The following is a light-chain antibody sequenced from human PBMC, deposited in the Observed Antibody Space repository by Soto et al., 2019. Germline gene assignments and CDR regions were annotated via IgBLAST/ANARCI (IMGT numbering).Light chain of an antibody. CDR3: QQLKSYPYT. CDR1: QGISSA. Sequence: AIQLTQSPSSLSASVGDRVSITCRASQGISSALAWYQHKPGKPHKILIYEASSLQSGVPSTFSGSESGTECTLTISSLQPEDFATYDSQQLKSYPYTVGRGTLLVIK. CDR2: EAS. V-gene: IGKV1-13*02. J-gene: IGKJ5*01.